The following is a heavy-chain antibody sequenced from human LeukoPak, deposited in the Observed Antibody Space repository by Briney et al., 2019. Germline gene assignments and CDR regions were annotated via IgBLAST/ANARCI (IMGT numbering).Heavy chain of an antibody. CDR1: GFTFSSYA. J-gene: IGHJ5*02. V-gene: IGHV3-30*01. CDR3: ARDPDSSGYS. D-gene: IGHD3-22*01. CDR2: ISYDGSNK. Sequence: GRSLRLSCAASGFTFSSYAMHWVRQAPGKGLEWVAVISYDGSNKYYADSVKGRFTISRDNSKNTLYLQMNSLRAEDTAVYHCARDPDSSGYSWGQGTLVTVSS.